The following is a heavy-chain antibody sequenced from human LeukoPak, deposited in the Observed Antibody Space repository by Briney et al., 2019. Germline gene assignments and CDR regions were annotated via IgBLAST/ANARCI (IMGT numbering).Heavy chain of an antibody. V-gene: IGHV3-7*01. J-gene: IGHJ3*02. CDR2: INQHGSET. Sequence: GGSLRLSCLASEFTFTNYLMSWVRQAPGKGLEWVAYINQHGSETFYVDSVKGRFTISRDSTHNSLYLQMNSLRPEDTALYYCVRDAGYSGYMINDIWGQGTMVTVSS. D-gene: IGHD5-12*01. CDR1: EFTFTNYL. CDR3: VRDAGYSGYMINDI.